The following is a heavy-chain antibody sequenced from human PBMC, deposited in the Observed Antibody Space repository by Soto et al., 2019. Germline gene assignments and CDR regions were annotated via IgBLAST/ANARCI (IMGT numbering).Heavy chain of an antibody. CDR2: IKSKTDGGTT. J-gene: IGHJ4*02. CDR1: GFTFSNAW. V-gene: IGHV3-15*07. Sequence: GGSLRLSCAASGFTFSNAWMNWVRQAPGKGLEWVGRIKSKTDGGTTDYAAPVKGRFTISRDDSKNTLYLQMNSLKTEDTAVYYCTTDGFSGSGWYGGQSFDYWGQGTLVTVSS. CDR3: TTDGFSGSGWYGGQSFDY. D-gene: IGHD6-19*01.